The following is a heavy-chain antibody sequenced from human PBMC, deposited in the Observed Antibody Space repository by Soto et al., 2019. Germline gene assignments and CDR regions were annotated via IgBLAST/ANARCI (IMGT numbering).Heavy chain of an antibody. D-gene: IGHD4-17*01. CDR2: ISGSGGST. CDR3: AGTTVTTPYYYGMDV. V-gene: IGHV3-23*01. J-gene: IGHJ6*02. CDR1: GFTFSSYA. Sequence: EVQLLESGGGLVQPGGSLRLSCAASGFTFSSYAMSWVRQAPGKGLEWVSAISGSGGSTYYADSVKGRFTISRDNSKNTLYLQMNSLRAEDTAVYYCAGTTVTTPYYYGMDVWVQGTTVTVSS.